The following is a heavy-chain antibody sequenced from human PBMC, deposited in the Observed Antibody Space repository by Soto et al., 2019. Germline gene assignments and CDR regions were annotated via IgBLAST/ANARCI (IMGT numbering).Heavy chain of an antibody. Sequence: GSLRLSCAASGFTFSSYAMSWVRQAPGKGLEWVSAISGSGGSTYYADSVKGRFTISRDNSKNTLYLQMNSLRAEDTAVYYCAKRGRVGEPTGNAFDIWGQGTMVTVSS. CDR2: ISGSGGST. CDR3: AKRGRVGEPTGNAFDI. J-gene: IGHJ3*02. CDR1: GFTFSSYA. V-gene: IGHV3-23*01. D-gene: IGHD1-26*01.